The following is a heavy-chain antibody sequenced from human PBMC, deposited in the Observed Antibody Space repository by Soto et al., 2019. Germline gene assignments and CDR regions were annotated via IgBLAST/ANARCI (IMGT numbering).Heavy chain of an antibody. D-gene: IGHD2-15*01. Sequence: PGGSLRLSCAASGFTFSIYGMHWVRQAPGKGLGWVAVISYDGSNKYYADSVKGRFTISRDNSKNTLYLQMNSLRAEDTAVYYCAKERXGYCSGGSCYLGRYFDLWGRGTLVTVSS. CDR1: GFTFSIYG. J-gene: IGHJ2*01. CDR3: AKERXGYCSGGSCYLGRYFDL. CDR2: ISYDGSNK. V-gene: IGHV3-30*18.